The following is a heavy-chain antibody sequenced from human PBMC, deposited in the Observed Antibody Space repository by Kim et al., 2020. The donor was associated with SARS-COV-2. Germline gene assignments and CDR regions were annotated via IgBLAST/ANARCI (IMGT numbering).Heavy chain of an antibody. D-gene: IGHD2-21*01. Sequence: GGSLRLSCAASGFTFSSYWMHWVRQAPGKGLVWVSRINPDGSSTSYADSVKGRFTISRDNAKNTLYLQMNSLRADDTAVYYCASLTGLVSFYAFDIWGQGTLGAVSS. CDR3: ASLTGLVSFYAFDI. CDR1: GFTFSSYW. V-gene: IGHV3-74*01. J-gene: IGHJ3*02. CDR2: INPDGSST.